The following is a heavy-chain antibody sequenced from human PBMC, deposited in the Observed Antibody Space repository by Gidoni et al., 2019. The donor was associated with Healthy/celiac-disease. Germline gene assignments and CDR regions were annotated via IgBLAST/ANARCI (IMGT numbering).Heavy chain of an antibody. CDR1: GFTFSSHG. Sequence: QVQLLESGGGVVQPGRSRKLSCSVSGFTFSSHGMHWVRQAPGKGLEWVAVISNDGSNKYYADSVKGRFTISRDKSKNTLYLQTNSLRAEDTAVYYCAKDRTPTVTTLSWFRETDYWGQGTMVTVSS. V-gene: IGHV3-30*18. CDR2: ISNDGSNK. CDR3: AKDRTPTVTTLSWFRETDY. J-gene: IGHJ4*02. D-gene: IGHD4-17*01.